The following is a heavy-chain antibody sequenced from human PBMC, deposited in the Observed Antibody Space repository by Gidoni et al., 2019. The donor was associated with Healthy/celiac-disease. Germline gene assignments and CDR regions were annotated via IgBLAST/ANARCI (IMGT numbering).Heavy chain of an antibody. Sequence: EVQLVESGGGLVKLGGSLRLSFAASVFPFCKAWMCWARQAPGKGLEWVGRIKSKTDGGTTDYAEPVKGRLTISRDDSKNTLYLQMNSRKTEDTAVYYCTGHCSSTSCYHRYYYYYYMDVWGKGTTVTVSS. J-gene: IGHJ6*03. CDR3: TGHCSSTSCYHRYYYYYYMDV. CDR2: IKSKTDGGTT. V-gene: IGHV3-15*01. CDR1: VFPFCKAW. D-gene: IGHD2-2*01.